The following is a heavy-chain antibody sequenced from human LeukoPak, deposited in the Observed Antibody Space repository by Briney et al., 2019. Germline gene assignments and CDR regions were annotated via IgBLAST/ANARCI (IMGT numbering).Heavy chain of an antibody. V-gene: IGHV4-59*01. CDR2: VYYTGST. D-gene: IGHD3-10*01. J-gene: IGHJ4*02. CDR3: AREGRVDYYGSGHQIDY. CDR1: GGSISTYY. Sequence: SETLSLTCSVSGGSISTYYWSWIRQPPGKGLEWIGYVYYTGSTNYNPSLKSRVTISVDTSKNQFSLRLSSVTAADTAVYYCAREGRVDYYGSGHQIDYWGQGTLVTVSS.